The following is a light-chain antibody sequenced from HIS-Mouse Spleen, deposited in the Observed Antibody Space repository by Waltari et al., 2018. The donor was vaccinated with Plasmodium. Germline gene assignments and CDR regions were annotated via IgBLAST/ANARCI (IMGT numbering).Light chain of an antibody. J-gene: IGLJ1*01. CDR2: QDS. V-gene: IGLV3-1*01. Sequence: SYELTQPPSVSVSPGQTASITCSGDKLGDKYACWYQQKPGQSPVLVIYQDSKRPSGIPEPFSGSNSGNTATLTISGTQAMDEADYYCQAWDSSTDYVFGTGTKVTVL. CDR1: KLGDKY. CDR3: QAWDSSTDYV.